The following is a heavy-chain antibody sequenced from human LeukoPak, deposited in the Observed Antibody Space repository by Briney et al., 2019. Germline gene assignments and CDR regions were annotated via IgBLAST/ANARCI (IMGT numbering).Heavy chain of an antibody. Sequence: SETLSLTCTVSGHSIINSFYWGWIRQPPGKGLEWIGSIYHTGATYYNPSLKSRVAISLDTSKNQFSLKLKCVTAADTAVYYCARRYCSGGSCNDAFDIWGQGTMVTVSS. V-gene: IGHV4-38-2*02. CDR3: ARRYCSGGSCNDAFDI. J-gene: IGHJ3*02. CDR2: IYHTGAT. CDR1: GHSIINSFY. D-gene: IGHD2-15*01.